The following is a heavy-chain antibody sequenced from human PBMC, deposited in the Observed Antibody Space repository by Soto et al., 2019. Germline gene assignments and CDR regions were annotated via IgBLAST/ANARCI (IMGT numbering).Heavy chain of an antibody. D-gene: IGHD3-9*01. V-gene: IGHV3-9*01. CDR1: GFTFDDYA. CDR2: ISWNSGSI. Sequence: TGGSLRLSCAASGFTFDDYAMHWVRQAPGKGLEWVSGISWNSGSIGYADSVKGRFTISRDNAKNSLYLQMNSLRAEDTALYYCAIVGDVSTGYDFDNWAQGSLVTVSS. CDR3: AIVGDVSTGYDFDN. J-gene: IGHJ5*02.